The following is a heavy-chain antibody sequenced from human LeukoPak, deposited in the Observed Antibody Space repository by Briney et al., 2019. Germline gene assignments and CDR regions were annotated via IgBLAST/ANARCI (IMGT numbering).Heavy chain of an antibody. CDR3: ARVGELLPSFYFDY. CDR2: INHSGST. D-gene: IGHD1-26*01. J-gene: IGHJ4*02. V-gene: IGHV4-34*01. CDR1: GGSFSGYY. Sequence: SETLSLTCAVYGGSFSGYYWSWIRQPPGKGLEWIGEINHSGSTNYNPSLKSRVTISVDTSTNQFSLKLSSVTAADTAVYYCARVGELLPSFYFDYWGQGTLVTVSS.